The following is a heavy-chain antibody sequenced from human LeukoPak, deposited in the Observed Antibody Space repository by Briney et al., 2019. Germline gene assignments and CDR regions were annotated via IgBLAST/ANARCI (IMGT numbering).Heavy chain of an antibody. Sequence: GGSLRLSCAASGFSFSSYAMSWVRQAPGKGLEWVSSITASGHNTYYVDSVKGRFTISRDNSKNTPYLQMDSLRADETAVYCCATRPAADIGPLDFWGQGTLVTVSS. V-gene: IGHV3-23*01. D-gene: IGHD2-2*01. CDR2: ITASGHNT. J-gene: IGHJ4*02. CDR1: GFSFSSYA. CDR3: ATRPAADIGPLDF.